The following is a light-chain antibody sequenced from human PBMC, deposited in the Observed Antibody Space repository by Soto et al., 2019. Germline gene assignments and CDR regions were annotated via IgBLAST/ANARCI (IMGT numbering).Light chain of an antibody. Sequence: DIQVTQYPSTLSASVGDRVTITCRASQSISGWLAWYQQKPGKAPKLMIYDASSLESGVPSRLSGSASGTEFTLTISSMKPDDFATYYCQQYNNYRTFGHGTKVDIK. CDR2: DAS. CDR3: QQYNNYRT. CDR1: QSISGW. V-gene: IGKV1-5*01. J-gene: IGKJ1*01.